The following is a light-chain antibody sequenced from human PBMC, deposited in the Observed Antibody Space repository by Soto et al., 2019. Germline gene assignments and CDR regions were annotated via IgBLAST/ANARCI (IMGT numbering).Light chain of an antibody. J-gene: IGKJ5*01. V-gene: IGKV3-11*01. Sequence: EIVLTQSPATLSLSPGERATLSCRASQSVSSYLAWYQQKPGQAPRLLIYDASNRATGIPARFSGSGSGTDFTLDISSLEPEDLAVYYCQQRSNWPPLTFGQGTRLEIK. CDR3: QQRSNWPPLT. CDR2: DAS. CDR1: QSVSSY.